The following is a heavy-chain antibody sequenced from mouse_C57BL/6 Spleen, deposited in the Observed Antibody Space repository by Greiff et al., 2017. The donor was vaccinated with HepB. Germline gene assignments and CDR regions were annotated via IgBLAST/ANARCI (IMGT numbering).Heavy chain of an antibody. CDR3: ARDYYSNYEIDY. V-gene: IGHV1-81*01. D-gene: IGHD2-5*01. J-gene: IGHJ2*01. CDR1: GYTFTSYG. Sequence: QVQLQQSGAELARPGASVKLSCKASGYTFTSYGISWVKQRTGQGLEWIGEIYPRSGNTYYNEKFKGKATLTADKSSSTAYMELRSLTSEDSAVYFCARDYYSNYEIDYWGQGTTRTVSS. CDR2: IYPRSGNT.